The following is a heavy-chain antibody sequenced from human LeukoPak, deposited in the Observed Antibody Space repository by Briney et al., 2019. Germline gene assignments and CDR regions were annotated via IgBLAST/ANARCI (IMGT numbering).Heavy chain of an antibody. CDR2: ISGSGGST. D-gene: IGHD6-13*01. J-gene: IGHJ4*02. V-gene: IGHV3-23*01. CDR1: GFTFNSYA. CDR3: AKDTHSSSWYYFDY. Sequence: GGSLRLSCAASGFTFNSYAMSWVRQAPGKGLEWVSAISGSGGSTYYADSVKGRFTISRDNSKNTLYLQMNSLRAEDTAVYYCAKDTHSSSWYYFDYWGQGTLVTVSS.